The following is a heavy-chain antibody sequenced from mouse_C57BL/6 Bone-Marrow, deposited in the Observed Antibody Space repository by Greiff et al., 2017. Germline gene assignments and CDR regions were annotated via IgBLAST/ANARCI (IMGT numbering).Heavy chain of an antibody. CDR3: ARQRGSYYYGSSRY. Sequence: EVQVVESGGGLVQPGESLTLSCESNEYEFPSHDMSWVRKTPEKRLELVAAINSDGGSTSYPDTLERRFIISRDNTKKTLYLQVSSLRSEDTALYYCARQRGSYYYGSSRYWGQGTTLTVSS. D-gene: IGHD1-1*01. CDR1: EYEFPSHD. J-gene: IGHJ2*01. CDR2: INSDGGST. V-gene: IGHV5-2*01.